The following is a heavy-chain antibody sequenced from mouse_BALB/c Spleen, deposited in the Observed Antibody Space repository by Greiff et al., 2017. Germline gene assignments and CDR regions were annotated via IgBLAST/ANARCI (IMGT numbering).Heavy chain of an antibody. CDR1: GFTFSSYG. Sequence: EVMLVESGGGLVQPGGSLKLSCAASGFTFSSYGMSWVRQTPDKRLELVATINSNGGSTYYPDSVKGRFTISRDNAKNTLYLQMSSLKSEDTAMYYCARVRGLITTVDWYFDVWGAGTTVTVSS. J-gene: IGHJ1*01. CDR2: INSNGGST. CDR3: ARVRGLITTVDWYFDV. D-gene: IGHD1-1*01. V-gene: IGHV5-6-3*01.